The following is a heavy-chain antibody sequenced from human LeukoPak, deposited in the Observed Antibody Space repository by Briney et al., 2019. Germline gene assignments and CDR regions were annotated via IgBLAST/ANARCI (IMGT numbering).Heavy chain of an antibody. V-gene: IGHV1-2*02. Sequence: ASVKVSCKASGYTFTGYYMHWVRQAPGQGLEWMGWINPNSGGTNYAQKFQGRVTMTRDTSISTAYMELSRLRSDDTAVYYCARAAMVRGVITQPDIWGQGTMVTVSS. J-gene: IGHJ3*02. CDR2: INPNSGGT. CDR1: GYTFTGYY. D-gene: IGHD3-10*01. CDR3: ARAAMVRGVITQPDI.